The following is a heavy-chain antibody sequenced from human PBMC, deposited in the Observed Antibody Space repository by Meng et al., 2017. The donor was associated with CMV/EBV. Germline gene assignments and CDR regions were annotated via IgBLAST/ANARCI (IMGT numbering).Heavy chain of an antibody. CDR2: VNSNNDAT. J-gene: IGHJ4*02. Sequence: VQLVQSGAKMRKPGASVNVSSTTSGFTFSDDYIHGVRQAAGQGLEWMGWVNSNNDATNYARKFQGRVSMTRDTSISTAHMELSRLMSDDTAVYYCVRSSGWSLFDYWGQGTLVTVSS. CDR3: VRSSGWSLFDY. CDR1: GFTFSDDY. V-gene: IGHV1-2*02. D-gene: IGHD6-19*01.